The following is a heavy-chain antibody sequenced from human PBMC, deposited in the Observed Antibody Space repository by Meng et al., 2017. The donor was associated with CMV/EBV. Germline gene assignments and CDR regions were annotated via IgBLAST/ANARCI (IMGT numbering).Heavy chain of an antibody. CDR3: ARDRAAAGSYYYYYGMDV. V-gene: IGHV1-18*01. J-gene: IGHJ6*02. CDR2: ISAYNGNT. Sequence: ASVKVSCKASGYTFTGYGISWVRQAPGQGLEWMGWISAYNGNTNYAQKLQGRVTMTTDTSTSTAYMELRSLRSDDTAVYYCARDRAAAGSYYYYYGMDVWGQGTTVTVSS. D-gene: IGHD6-13*01. CDR1: GYTFTGYG.